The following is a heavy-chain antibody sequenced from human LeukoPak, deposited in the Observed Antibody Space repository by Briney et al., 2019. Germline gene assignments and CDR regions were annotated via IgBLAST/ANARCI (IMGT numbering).Heavy chain of an antibody. J-gene: IGHJ5*02. Sequence: GGSLRLSCAASGFTFSSYSMNWVRQAPGKGLEWVSSISSSSSYIYYADSVKGRFTISRDNAKNSLYLQMNSLRAEDTAVYYCASSAITRPTHDYTVTGEDWFDPWGQGTLVTVSS. CDR3: ASSAITRPTHDYTVTGEDWFDP. D-gene: IGHD4-17*01. CDR2: ISSSSSYI. CDR1: GFTFSSYS. V-gene: IGHV3-21*01.